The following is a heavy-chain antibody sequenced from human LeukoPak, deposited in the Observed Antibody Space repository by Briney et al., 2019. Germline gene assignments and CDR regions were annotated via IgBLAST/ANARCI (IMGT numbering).Heavy chain of an antibody. J-gene: IGHJ3*02. CDR2: IYYSGKT. CDR1: GGSLSSQY. D-gene: IGHD3-22*01. V-gene: IGHV4-59*11. Sequence: KPSETLSLTCAVSGGSLSSQYWSWIRQPPGKGVEWIGYIYYSGKTYYSPSLHSRVTISVDTSKNHFSLKLTSVTTADTAVYYCARLLVNDSSGDPDTFDMWGQGTMVTVSS. CDR3: ARLLVNDSSGDPDTFDM.